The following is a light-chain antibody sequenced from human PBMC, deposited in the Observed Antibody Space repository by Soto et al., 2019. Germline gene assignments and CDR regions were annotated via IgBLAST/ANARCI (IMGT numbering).Light chain of an antibody. CDR2: AAS. CDR3: LQDYTYPWT. J-gene: IGKJ1*01. V-gene: IGKV1-6*02. Sequence: IQMTQSPSSLSASVGDRVTITCQASQGIKNDLEWYQQKPGKAPKLLIYAASSLQTGVPSRFSGSGSGTDFTLTISSLQAEDFATYYCLQDYTYPWTFGQGTKVEV. CDR1: QGIKND.